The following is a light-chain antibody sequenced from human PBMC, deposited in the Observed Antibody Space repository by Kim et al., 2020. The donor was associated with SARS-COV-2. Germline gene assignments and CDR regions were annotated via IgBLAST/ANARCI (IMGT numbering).Light chain of an antibody. CDR1: NIGSKS. CDR3: QVWVGSSDLYV. V-gene: IGLV3-21*04. Sequence: SYELTQPPSVSVAPGKTARITCGGNNIGSKSVHWYQQKPGQAPVLVIYYDSDRPSGIPERFSGSNSGNTATLTISRVEAGDEADYYCQVWVGSSDLYVFG. J-gene: IGLJ1*01. CDR2: YDS.